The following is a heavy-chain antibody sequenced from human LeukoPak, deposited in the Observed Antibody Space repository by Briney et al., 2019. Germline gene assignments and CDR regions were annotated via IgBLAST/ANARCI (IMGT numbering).Heavy chain of an antibody. Sequence: GGSLRLSCAASGFTFSHYWMSWVRQAPGKGLERVANIKQDGSVKQYVDSVKGRFTISRDNTKDSLHLEMNSLRVEDMAVYYCARDIHGPESWGQGTLVAVSS. D-gene: IGHD2-21*01. CDR1: GFTFSHYW. CDR3: ARDIHGPES. V-gene: IGHV3-7*01. J-gene: IGHJ5*02. CDR2: IKQDGSVK.